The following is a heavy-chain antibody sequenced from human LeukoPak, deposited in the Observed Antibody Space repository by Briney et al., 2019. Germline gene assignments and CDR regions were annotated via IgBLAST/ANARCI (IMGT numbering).Heavy chain of an antibody. CDR1: GFTLSSYE. Sequence: GGSLRLSCAASGFTLSSYEMNWVRQAPGKGLEWVSYISSSGSTIYYADSVKGRFTISRDNAKNSLYLQMNSLRAEDTAVYYCARDGERLMVRGVPYYFDYWGQGTLVTVSS. CDR2: ISSSGSTI. D-gene: IGHD3-10*01. CDR3: ARDGERLMVRGVPYYFDY. V-gene: IGHV3-48*03. J-gene: IGHJ4*02.